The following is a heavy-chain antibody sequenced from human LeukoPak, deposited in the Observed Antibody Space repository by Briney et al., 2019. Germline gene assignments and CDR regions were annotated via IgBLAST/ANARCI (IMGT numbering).Heavy chain of an antibody. CDR3: ARATYYYGSGSSQPYYFDY. J-gene: IGHJ4*02. CDR1: GYTFTIYG. D-gene: IGHD3-10*01. Sequence: ASVKVSCKASGYTFTIYGISWVRQAPGQGLEWMGWISAYNGNTNYAQKLQGRVTMTTDTSTSTAYMELRSLRSDDTAVYYCARATYYYGSGSSQPYYFDYWGQGTLVTVSS. V-gene: IGHV1-18*01. CDR2: ISAYNGNT.